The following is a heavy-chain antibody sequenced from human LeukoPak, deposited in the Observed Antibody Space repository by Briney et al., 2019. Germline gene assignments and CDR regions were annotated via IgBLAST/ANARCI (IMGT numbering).Heavy chain of an antibody. Sequence: GGSLRLSCAASGFTFSNYVMSWVRQAPGKGLEWVSGISGTSDDTFYADSVDGRFTMSRDKSRNTLYLQMSSLRADDTAVYYCAEHQASRPNWGQGTLVTVSS. J-gene: IGHJ4*02. CDR1: GFTFSNYV. D-gene: IGHD6-6*01. CDR2: ISGTSDDT. V-gene: IGHV3-23*01. CDR3: AEHQASRPN.